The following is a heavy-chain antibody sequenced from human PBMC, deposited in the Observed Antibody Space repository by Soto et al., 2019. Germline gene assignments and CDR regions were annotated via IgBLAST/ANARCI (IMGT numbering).Heavy chain of an antibody. D-gene: IGHD2-15*01. Sequence: QVQLVQSGAEVKKPGASVKVSCKASGYTFTSYNMHWVRQAPGQGLEWVGMINPLGFSTTYAQKFRGRVTMTRDTSTSTVYLELSSLRSADTAVYYCAISGRRSCSGAPCYPYFDYWGQGTLVTVSS. CDR3: AISGRRSCSGAPCYPYFDY. CDR2: INPLGFST. CDR1: GYTFTSYN. V-gene: IGHV1-46*01. J-gene: IGHJ4*02.